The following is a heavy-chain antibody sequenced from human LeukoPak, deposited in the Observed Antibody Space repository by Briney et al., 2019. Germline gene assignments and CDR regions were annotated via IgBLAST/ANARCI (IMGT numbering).Heavy chain of an antibody. CDR3: ARTYSSSPDAFDI. Sequence: GASVKVSCKASGYTFTGYYMHWVRQAPGQGLEWMGWINPNSGGTNYAQKFQGRVTMTRDTSISTAYMELSRLRSDDTAVYYCARTYSSSPDAFDIWGQGTMVTVSS. V-gene: IGHV1-2*02. CDR1: GYTFTGYY. CDR2: INPNSGGT. D-gene: IGHD6-13*01. J-gene: IGHJ3*02.